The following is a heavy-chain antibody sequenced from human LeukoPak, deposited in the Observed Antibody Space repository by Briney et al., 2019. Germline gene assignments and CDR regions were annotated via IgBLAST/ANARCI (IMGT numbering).Heavy chain of an antibody. CDR3: ARDYYHDTSGYYYGADY. D-gene: IGHD3-22*01. Sequence: GGSLRLSRAASGFTFSTYAMHWVRQAPGKGLEYVSTINNNGDSTFYTNSVKGRFTISRDNSKNTLYLQMGSLRAEDMAVYYCARDYYHDTSGYYYGADYWGQGTLVTGSS. CDR1: GFTFSTYA. V-gene: IGHV3-64*01. CDR2: INNNGDST. J-gene: IGHJ4*02.